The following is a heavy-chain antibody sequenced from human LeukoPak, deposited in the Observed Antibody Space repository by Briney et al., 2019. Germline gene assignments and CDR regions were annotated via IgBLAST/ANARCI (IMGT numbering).Heavy chain of an antibody. V-gene: IGHV4-61*01. J-gene: IGHJ6*02. CDR3: ASSGSYSYYYGMDV. CDR2: IYYSGST. D-gene: IGHD1-26*01. CDR1: GGSVSSGSYY. Sequence: SETLSLTCTVSGGSVSSGSYYWSWNRQPPGKGLEWIGYIYYSGSTNYNPSLKSRVTISVDTSKNQFSLKLSSVTAADTAVYYCASSGSYSYYYGMDVWGQGTTVTVSS.